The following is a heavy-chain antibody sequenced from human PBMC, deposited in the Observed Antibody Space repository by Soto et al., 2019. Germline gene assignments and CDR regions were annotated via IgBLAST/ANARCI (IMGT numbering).Heavy chain of an antibody. CDR1: GSIFSGYG. V-gene: IGHV3-33*01. J-gene: IGHJ4*02. CDR3: ARDGIGGTAVRGFCDY. Sequence: QEHLVASGGGVVQPGRSLRLSCAASGSIFSGYGMHWVRQAPGKGLEWVAVIWYDGSNKYYADSVKGRCTISRDNSKNMLHLQMDSLRVEDKAIYYCARDGIGGTAVRGFCDYWGQGTLVTVSS. CDR2: IWYDGSNK. D-gene: IGHD1-7*01.